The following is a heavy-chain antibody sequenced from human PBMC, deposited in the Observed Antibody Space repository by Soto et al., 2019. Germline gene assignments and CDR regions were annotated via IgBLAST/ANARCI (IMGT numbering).Heavy chain of an antibody. J-gene: IGHJ4*02. Sequence: GGSLRLSCAASGFTVSSNYMSWVRQAPGKGLEWVSVIYSGGSTYYADSVKGRFTISRDNSKNTLYLQMNSLRAEDTAVYYCARVYYYDSSGYEPWGQGTLVTVSS. V-gene: IGHV3-53*01. D-gene: IGHD3-22*01. CDR2: IYSGGST. CDR1: GFTVSSNY. CDR3: ARVYYYDSSGYEP.